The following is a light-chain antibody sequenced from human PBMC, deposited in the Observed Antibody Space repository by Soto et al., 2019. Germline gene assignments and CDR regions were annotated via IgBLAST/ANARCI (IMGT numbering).Light chain of an antibody. J-gene: IGLJ2*01. CDR1: SSDIGAGYD. V-gene: IGLV1-40*01. CDR2: GNS. Sequence: QSVLTQPPSVSGAPGQRVTISCIESSSDIGAGYDVHWYQQLPGTAPKLLIYGNSNRPSGVPDRFSGSKSGTSASLAITGLQAEDEADYYCQSYDSSLSGPVVFGGGTKLTVL. CDR3: QSYDSSLSGPVV.